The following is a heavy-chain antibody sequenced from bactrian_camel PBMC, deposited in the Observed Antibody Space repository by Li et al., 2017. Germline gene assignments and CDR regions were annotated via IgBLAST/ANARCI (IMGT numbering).Heavy chain of an antibody. Sequence: HVQLVESGGGSVQARGSLRLSCAGSGYSSGTCSLGWYRQAPGKEREGLAGVDIDGSGTKYYADSVKGRFAIFYDAQNAVHLQMNSLNPGDTAVYYCVPGGDSPDFGYWGQGTQVTVS. CDR3: VPGGDSPDFGY. CDR2: IDGSGTK. J-gene: IGHJ6*01. V-gene: IGHV3S55*01. D-gene: IGHD4*01. CDR1: GYSSGTCS.